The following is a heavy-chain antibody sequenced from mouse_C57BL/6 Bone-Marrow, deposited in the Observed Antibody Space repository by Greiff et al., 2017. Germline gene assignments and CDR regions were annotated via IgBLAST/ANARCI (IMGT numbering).Heavy chain of an antibody. CDR1: GYTFTSYW. J-gene: IGHJ1*03. V-gene: IGHV1-59*01. D-gene: IGHD1-1*01. CDR2: IDPSDSYT. CDR3: AGEPHYYGGHWYFDV. Sequence: QVQLQQPGAELVRPGTSVKLSCKASGYTFTSYWMHWVKQRPGQGLEWIGVIDPSDSYTNYNQKFKGKATLTVDTSSSTAYMQLSSLTSEDSAVYYCAGEPHYYGGHWYFDVWGTGTTVTVSS.